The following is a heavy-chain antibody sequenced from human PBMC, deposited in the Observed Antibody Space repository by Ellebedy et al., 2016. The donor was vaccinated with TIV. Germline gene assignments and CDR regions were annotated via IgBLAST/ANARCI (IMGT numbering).Heavy chain of an antibody. Sequence: GESLKISXAASGFTFSSYSMSWVRQAPGKGLEWVANIKQDGSEKYYVDSVKGRFTISRDNAKNSLYLQMNSLRAEDTAVYYCARVVTTVVTPFSFDYWGQGTLVTVSS. CDR2: IKQDGSEK. CDR1: GFTFSSYS. CDR3: ARVVTTVVTPFSFDY. D-gene: IGHD4-23*01. V-gene: IGHV3-7*04. J-gene: IGHJ4*02.